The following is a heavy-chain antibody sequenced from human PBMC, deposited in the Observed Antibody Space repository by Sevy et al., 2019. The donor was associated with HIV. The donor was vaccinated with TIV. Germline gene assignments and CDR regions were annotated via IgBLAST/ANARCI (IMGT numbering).Heavy chain of an antibody. V-gene: IGHV3-30-3*01. Sequence: GGSLRLSCAASGFIFSEYSMHWVRQAPGKGLEWVTHITYDGSNKYYVDSVKGRFNISRDNYKNILFVQMNSVRDEDTVVYYCMRDERHGLTDYWGQGTLVTVSS. CDR3: MRDERHGLTDY. CDR2: ITYDGSNK. CDR1: GFIFSEYS. J-gene: IGHJ4*02.